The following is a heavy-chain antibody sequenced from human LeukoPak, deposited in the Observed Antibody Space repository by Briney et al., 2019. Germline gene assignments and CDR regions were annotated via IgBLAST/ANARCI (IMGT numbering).Heavy chain of an antibody. CDR2: IIPIFGTA. J-gene: IGHJ6*03. CDR1: GGTFSSYA. D-gene: IGHD2-2*02. Sequence: SVKVSCKASGGTFSSYAISWVRQAPGQGLEWMGGIIPIFGTANYAQKFQGRVTITTDESTSTAYMELSSLRSEDTAVYYCARVNRDCSSTCCYTRRNYYYYYMDVWGKGTTVTVSS. CDR3: ARVNRDCSSTCCYTRRNYYYYYMDV. V-gene: IGHV1-69*05.